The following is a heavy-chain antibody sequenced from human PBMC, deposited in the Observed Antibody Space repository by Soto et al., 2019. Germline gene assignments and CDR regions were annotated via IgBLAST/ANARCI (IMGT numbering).Heavy chain of an antibody. D-gene: IGHD4-17*01. J-gene: IGHJ4*02. CDR3: ARWGTTVGFDL. V-gene: IGHV3-30*19. CDR1: GFRFKSFV. Sequence: QVQLVESGGGVVQPGTSLRLSCAASGFRFKSFVMHWVRQAPGKGLEWVAFTSYDGNNKDYGDSVKGRFTVSRDNTQNTLHLQMDFLRTEDTALYYCARWGTTVGFDLWGQGTMVSVSS. CDR2: TSYDGNNK.